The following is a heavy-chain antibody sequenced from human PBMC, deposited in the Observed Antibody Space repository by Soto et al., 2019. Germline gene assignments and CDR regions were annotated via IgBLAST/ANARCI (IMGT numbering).Heavy chain of an antibody. V-gene: IGHV4-39*01. CDR2: INHSGST. CDR1: DGSMNSDSSY. CDR3: ARLGGYVSVGYYYLWDS. D-gene: IGHD3-22*01. J-gene: IGHJ4*02. Sequence: QLQLQESGPGLVKPSETLSLTCRVSDGSMNSDSSYWGWIRQPPGKGLEWIGVINHSGSTYHNLSPKGRVTMSVDASRNQYSLKLTSMTAADTAVYYCARLGGYVSVGYYYLWDSWGQGTLVNVSS.